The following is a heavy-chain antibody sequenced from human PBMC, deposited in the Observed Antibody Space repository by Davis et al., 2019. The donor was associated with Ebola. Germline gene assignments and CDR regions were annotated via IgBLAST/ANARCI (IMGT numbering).Heavy chain of an antibody. CDR3: TRGARWLGHWFDP. CDR1: GCSISSGGYS. CDR2: IYHSGST. V-gene: IGHV4-30-2*01. D-gene: IGHD4-23*01. J-gene: IGHJ5*02. Sequence: SETLSLTCAVSGCSISSGGYSWSWIRQPPGKGLEWIGYIYHSGSTYYNPSLKSRVTISVDRSKNQFSLKLSSVTAADTAVYYCTRGARWLGHWFDPWGQGTLVTVSS.